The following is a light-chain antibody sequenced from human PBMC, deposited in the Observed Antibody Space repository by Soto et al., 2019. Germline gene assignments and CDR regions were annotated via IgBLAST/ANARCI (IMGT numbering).Light chain of an antibody. CDR3: QQYGSSGT. CDR2: DAS. CDR1: QSVSSN. Sequence: EIVMTQSPATLSVSPVERATLSCRASQSVSSNLAWYQQKPGQAPRLLIHDASTRATDIPDRFSGSGSGTDFTLTISSLQSEDFAVYYCQQYGSSGTFGQGTKVDIK. V-gene: IGKV3-15*01. J-gene: IGKJ1*01.